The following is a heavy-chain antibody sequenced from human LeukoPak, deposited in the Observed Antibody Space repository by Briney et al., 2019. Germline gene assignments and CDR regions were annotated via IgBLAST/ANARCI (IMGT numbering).Heavy chain of an antibody. CDR3: ARLLVAAFGY. V-gene: IGHV4-31*03. CDR1: GGSISSGGYY. CDR2: IYYSGST. Sequence: SETLSLTCTVSGGSISSGGYYWSWIRQHPGKGLEWIGYIYYSGSTYYNPSLKSRFTISVDTSKNQFSLKLSSVTAADTAVYYCARLLVAAFGYWGQGSLVTVSS. D-gene: IGHD2-15*01. J-gene: IGHJ4*02.